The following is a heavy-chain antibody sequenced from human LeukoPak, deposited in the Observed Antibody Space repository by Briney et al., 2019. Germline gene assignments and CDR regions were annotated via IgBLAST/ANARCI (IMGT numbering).Heavy chain of an antibody. CDR1: GFTVSSNY. D-gene: IGHD1-7*01. J-gene: IGHJ6*02. V-gene: IGHV3-30*18. Sequence: QPGGSLRLSCAASGFTVSSNYMSWVRQAPGKGLEWVAVLAYDGSNKLYADSVRGRFTISRDNSKNTLYLQMNGLRAEDTAVYYCAKETTEGVLYYGLDVWGQGTTVTVAS. CDR2: LAYDGSNK. CDR3: AKETTEGVLYYGLDV.